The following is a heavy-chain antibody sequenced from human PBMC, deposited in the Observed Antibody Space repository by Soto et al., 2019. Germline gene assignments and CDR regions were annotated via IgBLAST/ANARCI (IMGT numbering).Heavy chain of an antibody. CDR1: GGSISSSSYY. Sequence: QLQLQESGPGLVKPSETLSLTCTVSGGSISSSSYYWGWIRQPPGKGLEWIGSIYYSGSTYYNPSLRSRVTISVDTSKTQFSLKLSSVTAADTAVYYCARYSPDLWFGELSWFDPWGQGTLVTVSS. CDR2: IYYSGST. J-gene: IGHJ5*02. D-gene: IGHD3-10*01. CDR3: ARYSPDLWFGELSWFDP. V-gene: IGHV4-39*01.